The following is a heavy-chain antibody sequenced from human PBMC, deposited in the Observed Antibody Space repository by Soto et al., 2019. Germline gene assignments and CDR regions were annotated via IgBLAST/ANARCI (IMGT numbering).Heavy chain of an antibody. CDR1: GDSISSSTYF. D-gene: IGHD6-25*01. CDR2: IYHSGST. CDR3: ARPHGGSSGWDNWFDP. Sequence: PSETLSLTCAVSGDSISSSTYFWGWVRQPPGKGLEWIGSIYHSGSTNYNPSLKSRVTISVDKSKNQFSLKLSSVTAADTAVYYCARPHGGSSGWDNWFDPWGQGTLVTVSS. J-gene: IGHJ5*02. V-gene: IGHV4-39*07.